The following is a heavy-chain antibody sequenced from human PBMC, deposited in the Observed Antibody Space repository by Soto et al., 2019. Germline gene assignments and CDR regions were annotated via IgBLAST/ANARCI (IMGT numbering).Heavy chain of an antibody. J-gene: IGHJ4*02. V-gene: IGHV1-18*01. CDR1: GYTFTSYG. Sequence: ASVKVSCKASGYTFTSYGISWVRQAPGQGLEWMGWISAYNGNTNYAQKLQGRVTMTTDTSTSTAYMELSSLRSEDTAVYYCARDQARDYGDYGVYFDYWGQGTLVTVSS. CDR2: ISAYNGNT. CDR3: ARDQARDYGDYGVYFDY. D-gene: IGHD4-17*01.